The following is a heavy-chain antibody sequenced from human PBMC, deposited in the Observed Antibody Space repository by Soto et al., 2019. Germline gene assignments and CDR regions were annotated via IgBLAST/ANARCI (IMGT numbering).Heavy chain of an antibody. CDR1: GFTFSSYA. D-gene: IGHD1-26*01. CDR2: ISYDGSNK. CDR3: ARDAGEIVGATKGFDY. Sequence: PGGSLILSRAASGFTFSSYAMHWVRQAPGKGLAWVAVISYDGSNKYYTDSVKGRFTISRDNSKNTLYLQTNSLRAEDTAVYYCARDAGEIVGATKGFDYWGQGTLVTVSS. V-gene: IGHV3-30-3*01. J-gene: IGHJ4*02.